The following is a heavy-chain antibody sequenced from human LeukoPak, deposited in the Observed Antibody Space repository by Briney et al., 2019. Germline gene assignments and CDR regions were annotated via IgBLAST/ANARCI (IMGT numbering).Heavy chain of an antibody. J-gene: IGHJ4*02. V-gene: IGHV3-48*04. D-gene: IGHD2-8*01. Sequence: PGGSLRLSCAASGFTFSSYSMNWVRQAPGKGLEWVSYISSSSSTIYYADSVKGRFTISRDNAKNSLYLQMNSLRAEDTAVYYCAREGHCTNGVCPLDYWGQGTLVTVSS. CDR2: ISSSSSTI. CDR3: AREGHCTNGVCPLDY. CDR1: GFTFSSYS.